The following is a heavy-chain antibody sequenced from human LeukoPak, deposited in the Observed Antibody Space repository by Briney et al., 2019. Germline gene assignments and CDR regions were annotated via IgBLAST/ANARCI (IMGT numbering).Heavy chain of an antibody. Sequence: PSETLSLTCAVYGGSFSGYYWSWIRQPPGKGLEWIGEINHSGSTNYNPSLKSRVTISVDTSKNQFSLNLGSVTAADTAVYYCARDVGATSVSWFDPWGQGTLVTVSS. CDR1: GGSFSGYY. CDR3: ARDVGATSVSWFDP. V-gene: IGHV4-34*01. CDR2: INHSGST. D-gene: IGHD1-26*01. J-gene: IGHJ5*02.